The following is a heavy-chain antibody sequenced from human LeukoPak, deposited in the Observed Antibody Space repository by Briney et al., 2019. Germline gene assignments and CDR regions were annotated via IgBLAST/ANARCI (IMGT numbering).Heavy chain of an antibody. D-gene: IGHD2-21*02. CDR3: ARDNRTTYCGGDCCSSPYYYYGMDV. CDR1: GGTFSSYA. CDR2: IIPIFGTA. Sequence: GASVKVSCKASGGTFSSYAISWVRQAPGQGLEWMGGIIPIFGTANYAQKFQGRVTITADESTSTAYMELSSLRSEDTAVYYCARDNRTTYCGGDCCSSPYYYYGMDVWGQGTTVTVSS. V-gene: IGHV1-69*13. J-gene: IGHJ6*02.